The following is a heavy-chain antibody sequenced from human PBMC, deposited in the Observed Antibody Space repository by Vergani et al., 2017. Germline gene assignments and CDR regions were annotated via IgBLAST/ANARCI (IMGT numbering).Heavy chain of an antibody. V-gene: IGHV3-53*01. CDR3: AKDPLPIAVTGY. CDR2: IFSGGST. CDR1: GFTVSSNY. D-gene: IGHD6-19*01. J-gene: IGHJ4*02. Sequence: EMQLVESGGGLIQPGGSLRLSCAASGFTVSSNYMSWVRQAPGKGLEWVSVIFSGGSTYYADSVKGRFTISRDNSKNTLYLQMNSLRAEDTAVYYCAKDPLPIAVTGYWGQGTLVTVSS.